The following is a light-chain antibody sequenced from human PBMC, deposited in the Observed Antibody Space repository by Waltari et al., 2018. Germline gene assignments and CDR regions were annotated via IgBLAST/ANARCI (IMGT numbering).Light chain of an antibody. CDR3: HVWDSNTGV. CDR1: NLDNKH. Sequence: SYELPQTPSVSVSPGPTATISCSGVNLDNKHVSWYQQKACQSPVRVIYEDYKRPSGIPELFSGSSSGNTATLTISETQAVDEADYYCHVWDSNTGVFGGGTKLTVL. J-gene: IGLJ3*02. CDR2: EDY. V-gene: IGLV3-1*01.